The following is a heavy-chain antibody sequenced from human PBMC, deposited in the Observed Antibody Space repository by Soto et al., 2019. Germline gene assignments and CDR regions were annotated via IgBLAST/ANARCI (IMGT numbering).Heavy chain of an antibody. CDR1: GFTFSSYA. Sequence: QAGGSLRLSCAASGFTFSSYAMHWVRQAPGKGLEWVAVISYDGSNKYYADSVKGRFTISRDNSKNTLYLQMNSLRAEDTAVYYCARDPDSSGWYFSDAFDIWGQGTMVTVSS. V-gene: IGHV3-30-3*01. D-gene: IGHD6-19*01. CDR3: ARDPDSSGWYFSDAFDI. CDR2: ISYDGSNK. J-gene: IGHJ3*02.